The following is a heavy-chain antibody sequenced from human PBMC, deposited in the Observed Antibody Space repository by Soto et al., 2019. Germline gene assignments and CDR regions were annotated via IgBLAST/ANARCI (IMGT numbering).Heavy chain of an antibody. J-gene: IGHJ5*02. CDR2: MNPNSGDT. D-gene: IGHD2-2*01. CDR3: ASDMSTT. V-gene: IGHV1-8*01. CDR1: GYTYTSHD. Sequence: QVQLVQSGAEVKKPGASVKVSCKASGYTYTSHDINGMRQATGQGLEWMGWMNPNSGDTNYAQKFQGRVTMTRDTSISTAYMELTNLRSEDTAIYYCASDMSTTWGQGTLVTVSS.